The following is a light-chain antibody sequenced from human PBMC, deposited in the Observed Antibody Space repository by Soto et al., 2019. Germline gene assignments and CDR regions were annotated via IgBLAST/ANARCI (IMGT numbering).Light chain of an antibody. CDR2: GVS. V-gene: IGKV3-20*01. CDR3: QQYVTSPLT. Sequence: EIVLTQSPGTLSLSPGERATLSCRASQSVSSYLAWYQQKPGQAPRLLIYGVSSRATGIPDRFSAGGSGTDFTLTISRLEPEDFAVYYCQQYVTSPLTFGGGTKVEI. CDR1: QSVSSY. J-gene: IGKJ4*01.